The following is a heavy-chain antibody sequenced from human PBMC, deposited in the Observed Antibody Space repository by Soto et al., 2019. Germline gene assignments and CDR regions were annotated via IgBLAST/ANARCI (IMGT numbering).Heavy chain of an antibody. CDR2: IYHSGST. CDR1: GYSISSGYY. J-gene: IGHJ5*02. V-gene: IGHV4-38-2*01. CDR3: ARKYQLLPYYNNWFDP. Sequence: SETLSLTCAVSGYSISSGYYWGWIRQPPGKGLEWIGSIYHSGSTYYNPSLKSRVTISLDTSKNQFSLKLSSVTAADTAVYYCARKYQLLPYYNNWFDPWGQGTLVTVSS. D-gene: IGHD2-2*01.